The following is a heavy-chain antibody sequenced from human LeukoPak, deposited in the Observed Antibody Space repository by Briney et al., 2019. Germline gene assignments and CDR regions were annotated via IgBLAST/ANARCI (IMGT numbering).Heavy chain of an antibody. V-gene: IGHV1-69*05. J-gene: IGHJ5*02. CDR3: ARGSMYSSGFLNWFDP. CDR2: IIPIFGTA. D-gene: IGHD6-19*01. Sequence: GASVKVSCKASGGTFSSYAISRVRQAPGQGLEWMGGIIPIFGTANYAQKFQGRVTMTRDTSISTAYMELSRLRSDDTAVYYCARGSMYSSGFLNWFDPWGQGTLVTVSS. CDR1: GGTFSSYA.